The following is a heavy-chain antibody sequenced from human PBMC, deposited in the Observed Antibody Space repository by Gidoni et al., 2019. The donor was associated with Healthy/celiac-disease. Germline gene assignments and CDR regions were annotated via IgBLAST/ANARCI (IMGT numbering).Heavy chain of an antibody. CDR2: ILYDGSNK. CDR3: ARDRNLSGMDV. Sequence: QVQLVESGGGVVQPGRSLRLSCAASGFTFSSYGIHWVRQAPGKGLEWVAVILYDGSNKYYADSVKGRFTISRDNSKNTLYLQMNSLRAEDTAVYYCARDRNLSGMDVWGQGTTVTVSS. J-gene: IGHJ6*02. V-gene: IGHV3-33*01. CDR1: GFTFSSYG. D-gene: IGHD1-1*01.